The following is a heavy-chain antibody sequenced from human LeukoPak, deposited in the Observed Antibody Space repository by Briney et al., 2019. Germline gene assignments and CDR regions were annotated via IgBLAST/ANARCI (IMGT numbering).Heavy chain of an antibody. D-gene: IGHD3-22*01. Sequence: SETLSLTCAVYGGSFSGYYWSWIRQPPGKGLEWIGEINHSGSTNYNPSLKSRVTISVDTSKNQFSLKLSSVTAADTAVCYCARVTGYVIEDYFDYWGQGTLVTVSS. CDR2: INHSGST. J-gene: IGHJ4*02. CDR1: GGSFSGYY. V-gene: IGHV4-34*01. CDR3: ARVTGYVIEDYFDY.